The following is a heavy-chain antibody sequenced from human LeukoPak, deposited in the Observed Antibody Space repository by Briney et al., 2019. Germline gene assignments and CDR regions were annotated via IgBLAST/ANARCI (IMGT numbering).Heavy chain of an antibody. CDR3: AREERLYSSSWYSWFDP. J-gene: IGHJ5*02. CDR1: GFTFSSYW. D-gene: IGHD6-13*01. V-gene: IGHV3-7*01. CDR2: IKQDGSEK. Sequence: GGSLRLSCAASGFTFSSYWMSWVRQDPGKGLEWVANIKQDGSEKYYVDSVKGRFTISRDNAKNSLYLQMNSLRAEDTAVYYCAREERLYSSSWYSWFDPWGQGTLFTVSS.